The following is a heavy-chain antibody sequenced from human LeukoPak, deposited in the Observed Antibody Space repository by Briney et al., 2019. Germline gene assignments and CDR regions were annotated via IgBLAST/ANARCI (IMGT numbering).Heavy chain of an antibody. CDR1: VYTFTRYY. Sequence: ASVKVSCKASVYTFTRYYMHWVRQAPGQGLEWMGWINPNSGGTNYAQKFQGRVTMTRDTSISTAYMELSRLRSDDTAVYYCARDQEWELLPTSDASTDAFDIWGQGTMVTVSS. CDR2: INPNSGGT. J-gene: IGHJ3*02. V-gene: IGHV1-2*02. D-gene: IGHD1-26*01. CDR3: ARDQEWELLPTSDASTDAFDI.